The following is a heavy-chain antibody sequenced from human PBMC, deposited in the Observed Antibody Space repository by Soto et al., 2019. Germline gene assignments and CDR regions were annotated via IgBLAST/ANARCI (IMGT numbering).Heavy chain of an antibody. J-gene: IGHJ6*02. V-gene: IGHV4-4*07. CDR3: ARGAAAGVDYGMDL. D-gene: IGHD6-13*01. CDR2: VYTSGGT. Sequence: SETLSLTCTFSGGSISTYYWSWIRQPAGKGLEWIGRVYTSGGTNYNHSLKSQVNMSRDTSKKQFFLSLSSVTAADTAVYYCARGAAAGVDYGMDLWGQGTTVT. CDR1: GGSISTYY.